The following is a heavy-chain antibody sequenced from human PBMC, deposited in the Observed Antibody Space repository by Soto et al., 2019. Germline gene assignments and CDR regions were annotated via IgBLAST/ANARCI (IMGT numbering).Heavy chain of an antibody. Sequence: QVQLVQSGAEVKKPGSSVKVSCKASGGTFSSYTISWVRQAPGQGLEWMGRIIPILGIANYAQKFQGRVTITAEKSTSTAYRERGSLSSGDRAVFYCAGAAGYCSGGRCSDSGGQGPLSTAPS. CDR1: GGTFSSYT. CDR2: IIPILGIA. V-gene: IGHV1-69*02. CDR3: AGAAGYCSGGRCSDS. D-gene: IGHD2-15*01. J-gene: IGHJ4*02.